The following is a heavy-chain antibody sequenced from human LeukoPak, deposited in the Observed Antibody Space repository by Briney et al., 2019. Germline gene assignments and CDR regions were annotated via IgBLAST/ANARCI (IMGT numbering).Heavy chain of an antibody. J-gene: IGHJ4*02. CDR1: GFTFSSYA. Sequence: GGSLRLSCAASGFTFSSYAMSWVRQAPGKGLEWVSAISGNGGSTYDADSVKGRITISRDNSKNTLYLQMNSLRAEDTALYYCAKLAAVGATDYWGQGTLVTVSS. D-gene: IGHD1-26*01. V-gene: IGHV3-23*01. CDR2: ISGNGGST. CDR3: AKLAAVGATDY.